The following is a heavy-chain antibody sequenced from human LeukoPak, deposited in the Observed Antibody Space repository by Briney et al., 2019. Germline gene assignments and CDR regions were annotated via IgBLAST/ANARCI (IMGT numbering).Heavy chain of an antibody. Sequence: GGSLRLSCAASGFTFSIYALNWVRQAPGKGLEWVSSISYSGGTTYYADSVKGRFTISRDNSKNTLYLQVNSLRAEGTAVYYCASETKSVFDYWGQGTLVTVSS. V-gene: IGHV3-23*01. CDR2: ISYSGGTT. CDR1: GFTFSIYA. D-gene: IGHD1-1*01. J-gene: IGHJ4*02. CDR3: ASETKSVFDY.